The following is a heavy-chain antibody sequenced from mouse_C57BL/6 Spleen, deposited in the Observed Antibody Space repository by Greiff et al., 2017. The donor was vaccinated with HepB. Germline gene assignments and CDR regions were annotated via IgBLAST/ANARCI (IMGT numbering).Heavy chain of an antibody. D-gene: IGHD2-3*01. CDR2: ISSGGSYT. CDR3: ARLYDGYYDY. Sequence: EVKLQESGGDLVKPGGSLKLSCAASGFTFSSYGMSWVRQTPDKRLEWVATISSGGSYTYYPDSVKGRFTISRDNAKNTLYLQMSSLKSEDTAMYYCARLYDGYYDYWGQGTTLTVSS. CDR1: GFTFSSYG. V-gene: IGHV5-6*01. J-gene: IGHJ2*01.